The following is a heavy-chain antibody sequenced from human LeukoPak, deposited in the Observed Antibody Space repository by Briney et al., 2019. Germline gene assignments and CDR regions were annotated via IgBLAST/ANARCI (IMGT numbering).Heavy chain of an antibody. J-gene: IGHJ6*03. D-gene: IGHD2-2*02. Sequence: PSETLSLTCTVSGGSMRSRSYHWGWLRQPPGKGLEWIGSFYYSGSTFYNPSLTRLVTISVDTSMDQFSLKLSSVTAEETAVYYCARGAYCSSASCYTGGSGSYYSYYMYVWAERTTVTVSS. CDR2: FYYSGST. V-gene: IGHV4-39*01. CDR3: ARGAYCSSASCYTGGSGSYYSYYMYV. CDR1: GGSMRSRSYH.